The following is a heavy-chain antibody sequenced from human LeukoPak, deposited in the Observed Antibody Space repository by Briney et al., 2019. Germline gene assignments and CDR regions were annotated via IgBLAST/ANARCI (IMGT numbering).Heavy chain of an antibody. D-gene: IGHD3-10*01. CDR2: INPTGTRT. Sequence: ASVKVSCKASGYTFINNWMHWVRQAPGQGLEWIGLINPTGTRTGYAQKFQGRVTMTRDMSTSTDYMELSSLRSEDTAVYYCARIRGGLTVVPTRSDIWGQGTMLTVSS. CDR1: GYTFINNW. CDR3: ARIRGGLTVVPTRSDI. J-gene: IGHJ3*02. V-gene: IGHV1-46*01.